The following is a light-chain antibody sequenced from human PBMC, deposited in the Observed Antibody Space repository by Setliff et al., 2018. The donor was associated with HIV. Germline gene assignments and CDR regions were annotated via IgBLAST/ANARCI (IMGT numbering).Light chain of an antibody. CDR2: DVS. CDR1: SSDVGGYNY. Sequence: QSALTQPASVSGSPGQSITISCTGTSSDVGGYNYVSWYQQHPGKAPKLIIYDVSNRPSGVSNRFSGSKSGNTASLTISGLQAEDETDYYCSSYTSTLYGFGSGTKVTVL. V-gene: IGLV2-14*03. CDR3: SSYTSTLYG. J-gene: IGLJ1*01.